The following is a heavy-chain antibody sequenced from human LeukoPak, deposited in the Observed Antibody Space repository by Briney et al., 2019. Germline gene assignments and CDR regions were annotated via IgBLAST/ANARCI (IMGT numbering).Heavy chain of an antibody. V-gene: IGHV1-2*02. Sequence: ASVKVSCKASGYTFTGYYMHWVRQAPGQGLEWMGWINPNHGDTNYAQKFQDRVSMTRDTSISTAYMPLSRLRSADTAVYYCARSPHILTGENFDYWGQGTLLTVSS. D-gene: IGHD3-9*01. CDR2: INPNHGDT. J-gene: IGHJ4*02. CDR3: ARSPHILTGENFDY. CDR1: GYTFTGYY.